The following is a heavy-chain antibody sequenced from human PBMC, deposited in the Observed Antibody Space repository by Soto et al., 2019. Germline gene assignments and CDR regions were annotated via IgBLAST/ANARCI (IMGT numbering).Heavy chain of an antibody. J-gene: IGHJ4*02. V-gene: IGHV3-23*01. CDR1: GFTFSSYA. D-gene: IGHD3-22*01. CDR3: ARYDSSGYGLYFDY. Sequence: GSLRLSCAASGFTFSSYAMSWVRQAPGKGLEWVSAISGSGGSTYYADSVKGRFTISRDNSKNTLYLQMNSLRAEDTAVYYCARYDSSGYGLYFDYWGQGTLVTVSS. CDR2: ISGSGGST.